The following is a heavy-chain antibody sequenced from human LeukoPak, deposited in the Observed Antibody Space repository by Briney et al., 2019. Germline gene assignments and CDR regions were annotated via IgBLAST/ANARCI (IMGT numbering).Heavy chain of an antibody. CDR2: ISGSGGST. Sequence: GGSLRLSCAASGFTFSSYWMSWVRQAPGKGLEWVSAISGSGGSTYYADSVKGRFTISRDNSKNTLYLQMNSLRAEDTAVYYCAKTPYSSSWYESRATYYFDYWGQGTLVTVSS. V-gene: IGHV3-23*01. D-gene: IGHD6-13*01. CDR1: GFTFSSYW. J-gene: IGHJ4*02. CDR3: AKTPYSSSWYESRATYYFDY.